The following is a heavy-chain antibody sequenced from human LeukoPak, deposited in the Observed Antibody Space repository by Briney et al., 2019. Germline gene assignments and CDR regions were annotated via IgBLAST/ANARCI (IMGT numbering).Heavy chain of an antibody. CDR3: ASGGSCYDY. V-gene: IGHV4-34*01. Sequence: NPSETLSLTCAVWGGSFSGYYWIWIRHPPGKALEWIGEINHSGSTSYNPSLKSRVTISVDTSKNQFSVKLSSVTAADTAVYYCASGGSCYDYWGQGTLVTVSS. CDR1: GGSFSGYY. D-gene: IGHD2-2*01. J-gene: IGHJ4*02. CDR2: INHSGST.